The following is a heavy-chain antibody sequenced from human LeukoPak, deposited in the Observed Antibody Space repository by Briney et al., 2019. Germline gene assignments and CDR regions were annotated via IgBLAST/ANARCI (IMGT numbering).Heavy chain of an antibody. CDR2: INPNSGGT. Sequence: ASVKVSCKASGYTFTGYYMHWVRQAPGQGLEWMGRINPNSGGTNYAQKFQGGVTMTRDTSLSTAYMELSRLRSDDTAVYYCAREPTYSGSYYYYYMDVWGKGTTVTVSS. V-gene: IGHV1-2*06. D-gene: IGHD1-26*01. CDR3: AREPTYSGSYYYYYMDV. CDR1: GYTFTGYY. J-gene: IGHJ6*03.